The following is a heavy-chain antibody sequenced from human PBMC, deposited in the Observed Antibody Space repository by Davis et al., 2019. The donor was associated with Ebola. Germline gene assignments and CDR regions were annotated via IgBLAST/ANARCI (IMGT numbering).Heavy chain of an antibody. Sequence: PGGSLRLSCAASGLTFSDASMNWVRQAPGKGLEWIAYISSSSDSVYYADSVEGRFTISRDNARNSLYLQMNGLRDEDTAVYYCARSYLISTWGQGTLVTVSS. V-gene: IGHV3-48*02. J-gene: IGHJ5*02. CDR1: GLTFSDAS. CDR3: ARSYLIST. CDR2: ISSSSDSV. D-gene: IGHD3-10*01.